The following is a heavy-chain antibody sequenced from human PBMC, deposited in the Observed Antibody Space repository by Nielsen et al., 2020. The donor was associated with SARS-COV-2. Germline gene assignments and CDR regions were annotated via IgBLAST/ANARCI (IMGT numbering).Heavy chain of an antibody. CDR2: VSHSGSI. V-gene: IGHV4-4*01. CDR3: ARGDLVVVPSPILGLGPFFYYFYLDV. Sequence: VRQAPGKGLEWIGEVSHSGSINYNSSLKSRVTLSMDKSKRQFSLRLTSVSAADTAVYFCARGDLVVVPSPILGLGPFFYYFYLDVWGKGTTVTVSS. D-gene: IGHD2-2*01. J-gene: IGHJ6*03.